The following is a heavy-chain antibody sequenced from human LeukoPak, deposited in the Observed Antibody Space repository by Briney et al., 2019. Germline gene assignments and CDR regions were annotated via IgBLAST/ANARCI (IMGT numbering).Heavy chain of an antibody. D-gene: IGHD7-27*01. Sequence: SEPLSLTCTVSGGSISSSSYYWGWIRQPPGKGLEWIGSIYYSGSTYYNPSLKSRVTISVDTSKNQFSLKLSSVTAADTAVYYCARRTRTGKTGYFDYWGQGTLVTVSS. CDR1: GGSISSSSYY. V-gene: IGHV4-39*01. CDR3: ARRTRTGKTGYFDY. CDR2: IYYSGST. J-gene: IGHJ4*02.